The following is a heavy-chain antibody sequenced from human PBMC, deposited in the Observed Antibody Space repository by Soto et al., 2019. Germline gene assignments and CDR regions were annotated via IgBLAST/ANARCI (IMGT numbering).Heavy chain of an antibody. V-gene: IGHV4-4*02. D-gene: IGHD6-19*01. CDR1: SGSISSSNW. CDR3: ARVSGWYRDYFDY. CDR2: IYHSGST. J-gene: IGHJ4*02. Sequence: SETLSLTCAVSSGSISSSNWWSWVRQPPGKGLEWIGEIYHSGSTNYNPSLKSRVTISVDKSKNQFSLKLSSVTAADTAVYYCARVSGWYRDYFDYWGQGTLVTGSS.